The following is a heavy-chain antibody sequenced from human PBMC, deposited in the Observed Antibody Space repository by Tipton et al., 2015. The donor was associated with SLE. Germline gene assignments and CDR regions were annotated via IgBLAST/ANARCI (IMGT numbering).Heavy chain of an antibody. CDR2: IIPIFGTA. V-gene: IGHV1-69*01. D-gene: IGHD3-22*01. Sequence: QLVQSGAEVKKPGSSVKVSCKASGGTFSNYAISWVRQAPGQGLEWMGGIIPIFGTANYAQKFQDRVTITADESTNTAYMELSSLRSEDAAVYFCARDYYDPSESTVEDNWGQGTLVTVSS. CDR1: GGTFSNYA. CDR3: ARDYYDPSESTVEDN. J-gene: IGHJ4*01.